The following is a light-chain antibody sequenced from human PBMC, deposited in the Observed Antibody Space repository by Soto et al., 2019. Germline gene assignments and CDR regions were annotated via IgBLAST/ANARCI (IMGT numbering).Light chain of an antibody. J-gene: IGKJ1*01. V-gene: IGKV3-11*01. Sequence: EIVLTQSPATLSLSPGERGTLSCRASQSVSSYLAWYQQKPGQAPRLLIYDASNRATGIPARFSGSGSGTDFTLTISSLEPEDFAVYYCQQRSNWPRKFGQGTKV. CDR3: QQRSNWPRK. CDR1: QSVSSY. CDR2: DAS.